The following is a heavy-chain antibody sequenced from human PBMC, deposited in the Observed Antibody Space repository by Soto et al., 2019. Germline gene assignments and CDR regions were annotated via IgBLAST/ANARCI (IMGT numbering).Heavy chain of an antibody. CDR1: GVSVSSNSTA. Sequence: SQTLSLTCAISGVSVSSNSTAWNWIRQSPSRGLEWLGRTYYRSRWYSDYAGSVKSRITINADTSKNQFSLHLNSVTPQDTAVYYCARGPSPPSYWSRGTVVIVSS. V-gene: IGHV6-1*01. CDR2: TYYRSRWYS. J-gene: IGHJ4*02. CDR3: ARGPSPPSY. D-gene: IGHD6-6*01.